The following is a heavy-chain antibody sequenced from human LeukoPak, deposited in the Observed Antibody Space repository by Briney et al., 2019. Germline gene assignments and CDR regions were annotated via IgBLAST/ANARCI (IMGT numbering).Heavy chain of an antibody. CDR2: ISSSSSYI. Sequence: PGGSLRLSCAASGFTFSSYSMNWVRQAPGKGLEWVSSISSSSSYIYYADSVKGRFTISRDNAKNSLYLQMNSLRAEDTAVYYCERDTNPYYYDSSGYRLDYWGQGTLVTVSS. CDR1: GFTFSSYS. J-gene: IGHJ4*02. D-gene: IGHD3-22*01. V-gene: IGHV3-21*01. CDR3: ERDTNPYYYDSSGYRLDY.